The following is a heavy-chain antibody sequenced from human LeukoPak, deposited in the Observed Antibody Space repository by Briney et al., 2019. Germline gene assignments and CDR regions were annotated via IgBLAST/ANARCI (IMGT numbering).Heavy chain of an antibody. V-gene: IGHV3-33*01. Sequence: GGSLRLSCAASGFSFSNHGIHWVRQAPGKGLEWVSLIWYDGSNKYHADSVKGRFTISRDDSKNTVYLQMNSLRAEDTSVYYCARDGEYCSAGCTSHSYSYGLDVWGQGTTVTVSS. J-gene: IGHJ6*02. D-gene: IGHD2-15*01. CDR1: GFSFSNHG. CDR3: ARDGEYCSAGCTSHSYSYGLDV. CDR2: IWYDGSNK.